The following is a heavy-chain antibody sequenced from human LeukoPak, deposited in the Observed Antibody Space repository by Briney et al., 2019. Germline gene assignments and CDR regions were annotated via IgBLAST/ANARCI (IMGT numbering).Heavy chain of an antibody. J-gene: IGHJ5*02. CDR2: VYYSGST. V-gene: IGHV4-59*08. CDR3: ASSEYYDYVWGSPSAFDP. D-gene: IGHD3-16*01. Sequence: SETLSLTCTVSGGSISSYYWSWIRQPPGKGLEWIGYVYYSGSTNYNPSLMSRVTISVDTSKNQFSLELNSVTAADTAVYYCASSEYYDYVWGSPSAFDPWGQGTLVTVSS. CDR1: GGSISSYY.